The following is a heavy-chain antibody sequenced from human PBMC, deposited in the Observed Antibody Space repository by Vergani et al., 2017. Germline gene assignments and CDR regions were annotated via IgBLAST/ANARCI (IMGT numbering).Heavy chain of an antibody. V-gene: IGHV3-48*04. D-gene: IGHD3-22*01. CDR1: GFTFSSYS. CDR2: ISSSSSTI. CDR3: ARTYYYDSSGYYIAPGSGYYYYYMDV. J-gene: IGHJ6*03. Sequence: EVQLVESGGGLVQPGGSLRLSCAASGFTFSSYSMNWVRQAPGKGLEWVSYISSSSSTIYYADSVKGRFTISRDNATKSLYLQMNSLTAEDQAVYYCARTYYYDSSGYYIAPGSGYYYYYMDVWGKGTTVTVSS.